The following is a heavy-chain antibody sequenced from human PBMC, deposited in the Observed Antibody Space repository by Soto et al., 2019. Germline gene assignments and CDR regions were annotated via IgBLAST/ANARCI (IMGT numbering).Heavy chain of an antibody. CDR2: TGSGTGPG. J-gene: IGHJ5*01. CDR3: ARRDSGGFYRFFDS. V-gene: IGHV1-69*06. Sequence: ASVKVSCKASGGSLSTNPISWVRQAPGQGREWMGGTGSGTGPGYHAQKFQGRLTVTADKSTSTVYMELTNLSSEDTAVYYCARRDSGGFYRFFDSWDQGTLVTVSS. CDR1: GGSLSTNP. D-gene: IGHD2-15*01.